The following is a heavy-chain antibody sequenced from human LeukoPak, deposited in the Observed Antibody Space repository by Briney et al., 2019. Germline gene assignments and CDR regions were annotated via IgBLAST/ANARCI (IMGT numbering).Heavy chain of an antibody. D-gene: IGHD3-22*01. CDR3: ARDSEATYDSSGYFGDNDAFDI. J-gene: IGHJ3*02. CDR2: ISSSSSYI. CDR1: GFTFSSYS. V-gene: IGHV3-21*04. Sequence: GGSLRLSCAASGFTFSSYSMNWVRQAPGKGLEWVSSISSSSSYIYYADSVKGRFTISRDNAKNSLYLQMNSLRSEDTAVYYCARDSEATYDSSGYFGDNDAFDIWGQGTMVTVSS.